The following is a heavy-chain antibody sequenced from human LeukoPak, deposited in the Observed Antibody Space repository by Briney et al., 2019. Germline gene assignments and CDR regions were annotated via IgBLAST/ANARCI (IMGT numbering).Heavy chain of an antibody. D-gene: IGHD1-1*01. V-gene: IGHV3-15*01. Sequence: GGSLRLSCAASGFTFSNAWMSWVRQAPGKGLEWVGRIKSKTDGGTTDYAAPVKGRFTISRDDSKNTLYLQMNSLKTEDTAVYYCTTHDNYYYYYMDVWGKGTTVTVSS. CDR3: TTHDNYYYYYMDV. J-gene: IGHJ6*03. CDR2: IKSKTDGGTT. CDR1: GFTFSNAW.